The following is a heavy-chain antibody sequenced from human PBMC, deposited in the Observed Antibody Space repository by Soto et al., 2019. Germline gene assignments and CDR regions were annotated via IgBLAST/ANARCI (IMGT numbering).Heavy chain of an antibody. CDR3: ARDPSVVVTAHRDYYYYGMDV. V-gene: IGHV3-21*01. CDR1: GFTFSSYS. Sequence: EVQLVESGGGLVKPGGSLRLSCAASGFTFSSYSMNWVRQAPGKGLEWVSSISSSSSYIYYADSVKGRFTISRDNAKNSLYLQMNSLRAEDPAVYYCARDPSVVVTAHRDYYYYGMDVWGQGTTVTVSS. CDR2: ISSSSSYI. J-gene: IGHJ6*02. D-gene: IGHD2-21*02.